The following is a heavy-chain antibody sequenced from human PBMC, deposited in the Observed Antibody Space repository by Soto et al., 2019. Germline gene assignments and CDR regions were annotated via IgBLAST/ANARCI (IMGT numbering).Heavy chain of an antibody. CDR3: GKGKGVTSSGVVYCDY. J-gene: IGHJ4*02. CDR1: GFMFSSYG. Sequence: QVQLVESGGGVVQPGTSLRLSCAASGFMFSSYGMFWVRQAPGKGLEWVAVVTYDGSNAYYGESVKGRFTISGDNSKNTLYLQMNSLRPDAMAVDYCGKGKGVTSSGVVYCDYWGLNTPLTVSS. V-gene: IGHV3-30*18. CDR2: VTYDGSNA. D-gene: IGHD3-3*01.